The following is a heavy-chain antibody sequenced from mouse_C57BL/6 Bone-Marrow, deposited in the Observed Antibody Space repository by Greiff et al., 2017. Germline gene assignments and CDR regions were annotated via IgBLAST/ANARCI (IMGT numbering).Heavy chain of an antibody. J-gene: IGHJ4*01. V-gene: IGHV1-56*01. D-gene: IGHD2-2*01. Sequence: QVHVKQSGPELVRPGASVKISCKAPGYTFTSHWMQWVRQRPGQGLEWIGEIFPGSGSTYYNEKFKGKATLTVDTSSSTAYMQLSSLTSEDSAVXVCARERFWLRGAMDYWGQGTSVTVSS. CDR2: IFPGSGST. CDR1: GYTFTSHW. CDR3: ARERFWLRGAMDY.